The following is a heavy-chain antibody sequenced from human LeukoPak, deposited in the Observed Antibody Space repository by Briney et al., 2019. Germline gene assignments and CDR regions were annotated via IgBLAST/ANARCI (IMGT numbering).Heavy chain of an antibody. V-gene: IGHV4-34*01. CDR1: GGSFSGYY. J-gene: IGHJ4*02. CDR3: ARDTYYYDSSGYEYYFDY. D-gene: IGHD3-22*01. Sequence: SETLSLTCAVYGGSFSGYYWSWIRQPPGKGLEWIGEINHSGSTNYNPSLKSRVTISVDTSMNQFSLKLSSVTAADPAVYYCARDTYYYDSSGYEYYFDYGGQGTLVTASS. CDR2: INHSGST.